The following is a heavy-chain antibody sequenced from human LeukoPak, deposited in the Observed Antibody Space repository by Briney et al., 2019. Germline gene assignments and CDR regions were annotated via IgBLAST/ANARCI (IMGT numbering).Heavy chain of an antibody. V-gene: IGHV3-23*01. D-gene: IGHD3-10*01. CDR1: EFTFRIYD. Sequence: GGSLRLSCAASEFTFRIYDMTWVRQAPGEGQEWVSVISSGGSAYYADSVKGRFTISRDNSKNTLYLEMNSLRADDTAVYYCAKASSGSYYSNFDYWGQGTLVTVSS. CDR3: AKASSGSYYSNFDY. CDR2: ISSGGSA. J-gene: IGHJ4*02.